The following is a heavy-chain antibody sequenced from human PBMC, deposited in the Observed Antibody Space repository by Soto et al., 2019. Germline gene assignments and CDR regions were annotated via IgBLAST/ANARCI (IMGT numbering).Heavy chain of an antibody. V-gene: IGHV3-33*01. D-gene: IGHD6-6*01. J-gene: IGHJ4*02. CDR3: ARVGYSSSSGATDY. CDR1: GFTFSSYG. CDR2: IWYDGSNK. Sequence: QVQLVESGGGVVQPGRSLRLSCAASGFTFSSYGMHWVRQAPGKGLEWVAVIWYDGSNKYYADSVKGRFTISRDNSKNTLYLQMNSLRAEDTAVYYCARVGYSSSSGATDYWGQGTLVTVSS.